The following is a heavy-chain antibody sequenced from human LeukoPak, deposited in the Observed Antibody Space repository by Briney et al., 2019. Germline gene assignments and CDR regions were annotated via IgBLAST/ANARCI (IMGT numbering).Heavy chain of an antibody. Sequence: GGSLRLSCAASGFTFSSYSMNWVRQAPGRGLEWVSSISSSSSYIHHADSVKGRFTISRDNAKNSLYLQMNSLRAEDTAVYYCARDPYCSSTSCYYDYWGQGTLVTVSS. CDR1: GFTFSSYS. V-gene: IGHV3-21*01. CDR2: ISSSSSYI. CDR3: ARDPYCSSTSCYYDY. D-gene: IGHD2-2*01. J-gene: IGHJ4*02.